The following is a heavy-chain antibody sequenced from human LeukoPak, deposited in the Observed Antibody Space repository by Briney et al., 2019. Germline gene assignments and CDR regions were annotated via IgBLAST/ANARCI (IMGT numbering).Heavy chain of an antibody. CDR2: IKSKTDGGTT. Sequence: GGSLRLSCAASGFTFSNAWMSWVRQAPGKGLEWVGRIKSKTDGGTTDYAAPVKGRFTISRDDSKNTLYLQMNSLKTEDTAVYYCTTDPPFCSSTSCYGVNYYYYYMDVWGKGTTVTVSS. J-gene: IGHJ6*03. V-gene: IGHV3-15*01. D-gene: IGHD2-2*01. CDR3: TTDPPFCSSTSCYGVNYYYYYMDV. CDR1: GFTFSNAW.